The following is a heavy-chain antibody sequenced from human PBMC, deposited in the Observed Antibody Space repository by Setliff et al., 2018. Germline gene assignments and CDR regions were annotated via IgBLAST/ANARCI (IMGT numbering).Heavy chain of an antibody. CDR3: AKLVWLTTWYYMDV. CDR2: ISASGDTT. J-gene: IGHJ6*03. Sequence: PGGSLRLSCAASGFTFSTYDMSWVRQAPGKGLEWVSAISASGDTTYYADSVRGRFTISRDNSKSTLYLQMNSLRAEDTAVYYCAKLVWLTTWYYMDVWGKGTTVTVSS. D-gene: IGHD5-18*01. V-gene: IGHV3-23*01. CDR1: GFTFSTYD.